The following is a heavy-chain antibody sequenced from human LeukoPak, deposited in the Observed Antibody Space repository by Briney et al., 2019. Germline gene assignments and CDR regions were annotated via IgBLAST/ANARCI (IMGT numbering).Heavy chain of an antibody. J-gene: IGHJ6*02. Sequence: PSETLSLTCTVSGGSISSGGYYWSWIRQHPGKGLEWIGYIYYSGSTYYNPSLKSRVTISVDTSKNQFSLKLSSVTAADTAVYYCAAERRYYDFWSGYPPYYGMDVWGQGTTVTVSS. CDR3: AAERRYYDFWSGYPPYYGMDV. V-gene: IGHV4-31*03. CDR1: GGSISSGGYY. CDR2: IYYSGST. D-gene: IGHD3-3*01.